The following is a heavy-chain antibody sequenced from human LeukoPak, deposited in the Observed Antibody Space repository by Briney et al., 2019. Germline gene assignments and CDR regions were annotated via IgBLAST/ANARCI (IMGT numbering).Heavy chain of an antibody. D-gene: IGHD1-26*01. CDR3: ARGRSNYYGMDV. CDR2: IYYNGNT. Sequence: SETLSLTCAVSGDSVSSCNYYWSWIRQPPGKGLEWIGYIYYNGNTNYSPSLKSRVTMSVDTSKNLFSLKVSSVTAADTAVYYCARGRSNYYGMDVWGQGTTVTVSS. CDR1: GDSVSSCNYY. J-gene: IGHJ6*02. V-gene: IGHV4-61*01.